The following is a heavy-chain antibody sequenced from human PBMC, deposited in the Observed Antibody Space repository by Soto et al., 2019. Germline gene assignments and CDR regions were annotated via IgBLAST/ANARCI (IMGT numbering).Heavy chain of an antibody. CDR1: GFSFSTYA. Sequence: GGSLRLSCAASGFSFSTYAMHWVRQTPGKGLEWVAVISYDGDHKYYTDSVKGRFTISRDNAKNSLYLQMNSLRAEDTALYYCAKDTGGSLTRYYYDSSGGFDYWGQGTLVTVSS. J-gene: IGHJ4*02. CDR3: AKDTGGSLTRYYYDSSGGFDY. D-gene: IGHD3-22*01. CDR2: ISYDGDHK. V-gene: IGHV3-30-3*01.